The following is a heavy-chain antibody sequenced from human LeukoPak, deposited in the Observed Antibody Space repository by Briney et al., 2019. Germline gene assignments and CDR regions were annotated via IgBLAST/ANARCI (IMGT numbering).Heavy chain of an antibody. CDR3: ARDYADYVGYFFFDY. Sequence: PGGSLRLSCAASGFTFNNYAMNWVRQAPGKGLEWVSYISGGGETTYYADSAKGQFTISGDNSQNTLDLQMNSLRAEDTAVYYCARDYADYVGYFFFDYWGQGTLVTVSS. CDR1: GFTFNNYA. V-gene: IGHV3-23*01. J-gene: IGHJ4*02. D-gene: IGHD4-17*01. CDR2: ISGGGETT.